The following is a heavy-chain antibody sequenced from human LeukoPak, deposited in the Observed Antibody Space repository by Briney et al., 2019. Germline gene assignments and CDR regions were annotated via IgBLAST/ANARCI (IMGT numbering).Heavy chain of an antibody. CDR1: GGSFSGYY. J-gene: IGHJ6*03. CDR2: INHSGST. Sequence: SETLSLTCAVYGGSFSGYYWSWIRQPPGKGLEWIGEINHSGSTNYNPSLKSRVTISVDTSKNQFSLKLSSVTAADTAVYYCARGDSSSYYYYYYMDVWGKGTTVTVSS. D-gene: IGHD6-6*01. V-gene: IGHV4-34*01. CDR3: ARGDSSSYYYYYYMDV.